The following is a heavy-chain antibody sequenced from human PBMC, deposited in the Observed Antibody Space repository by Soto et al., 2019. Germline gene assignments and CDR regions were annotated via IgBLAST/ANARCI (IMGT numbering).Heavy chain of an antibody. J-gene: IGHJ4*02. CDR2: IKQDGSEK. CDR1: GFTFSSYW. CDR3: ARHGRSRSSSWFDY. Sequence: EVQLVESGGGLVQPGGSLRLSCAASGFTFSSYWMSWVRQAPGKGLEWVANIKQDGSEKYYVDSVKGRFTISRDNAKNSLYLQMNGLRAKDTAVYYCARHGRSRSSSWFDYWGQGTLVTVSS. V-gene: IGHV3-7*01. D-gene: IGHD6-13*01.